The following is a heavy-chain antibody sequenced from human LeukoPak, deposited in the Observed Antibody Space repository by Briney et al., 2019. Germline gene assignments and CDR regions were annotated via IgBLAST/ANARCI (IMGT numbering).Heavy chain of an antibody. D-gene: IGHD3-10*01. CDR1: GFTFSSYS. J-gene: IGHJ2*01. Sequence: GGSLRLSCAASGFTFSSYSMNWVRQAPGKGLEWVSSISSSSSYIYYADSVKGRFTISRDNAKNSLYLQMNSPRAEDTAVYYCARDELSTYYYGSGSLRHFDLWGRGTLVTVSS. CDR2: ISSSSSYI. CDR3: ARDELSTYYYGSGSLRHFDL. V-gene: IGHV3-21*01.